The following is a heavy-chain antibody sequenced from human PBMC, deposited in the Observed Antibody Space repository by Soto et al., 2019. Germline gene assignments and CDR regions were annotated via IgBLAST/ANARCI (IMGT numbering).Heavy chain of an antibody. CDR3: ARAGYFDSRGYPHGSDF. V-gene: IGHV4-59*01. CDR1: GGSISSYY. J-gene: IGHJ3*01. CDR2: ISYSGTT. D-gene: IGHD3-22*01. Sequence: AGTLSLTCAVSGGSISSYYWSWIRQPPGKGLEWIGFISYSGTTNYNRSLKRRVTISVDASKNQLSLKLSSVTAADTAVYYCARAGYFDSRGYPHGSDFWGPATLVTVS.